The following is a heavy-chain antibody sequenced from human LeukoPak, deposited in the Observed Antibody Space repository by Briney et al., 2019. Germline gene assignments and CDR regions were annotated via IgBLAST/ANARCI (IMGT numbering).Heavy chain of an antibody. CDR2: INHSGST. J-gene: IGHJ5*02. CDR1: GGSFSGYY. V-gene: IGHV4-34*01. D-gene: IGHD3-10*01. CDR3: ARTPLRGATFFTSYPNWFDT. Sequence: SETLSLTCAVYGGSFSGYYWSWIRQPPGKGLEWIGEINHSGSTDYNPSLKSRLSISVDTSKIQFSLRLSSVTVADTAVYYCARTPLRGATFFTSYPNWFDTWGQGTLVTVSS.